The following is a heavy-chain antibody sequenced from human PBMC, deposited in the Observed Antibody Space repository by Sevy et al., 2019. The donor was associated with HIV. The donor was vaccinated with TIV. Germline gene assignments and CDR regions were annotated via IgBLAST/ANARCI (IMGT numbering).Heavy chain of an antibody. D-gene: IGHD3-22*01. CDR3: ARVINYYDRGPSDY. CDR2: ISNSGSTI. V-gene: IGHV3-11*01. Sequence: GGSLRLSCAAYGFTFSDYYMTWIRQAPGKGLEWVSYISNSGSTIYYADSVKGRFTISRDNAKNSLYLQMNSLRAEDTAVYYCARVINYYDRGPSDYWGQGTLVTVSS. CDR1: GFTFSDYY. J-gene: IGHJ4*02.